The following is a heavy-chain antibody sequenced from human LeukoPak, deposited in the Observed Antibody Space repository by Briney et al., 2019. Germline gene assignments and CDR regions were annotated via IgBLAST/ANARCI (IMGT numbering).Heavy chain of an antibody. CDR2: IRYDGSNK. V-gene: IGHV3-30*02. CDR3: AKGINYYDSSGYDPDACDI. Sequence: GGSLRLSCAASGFTFSSYGMHWVRQAPGKGLEWVAFIRYDGSNKYYADSVKGRFTISRDNSKNTLYLQMNSLRAEDTAVYYCAKGINYYDSSGYDPDACDIWGQGTMVTVSS. CDR1: GFTFSSYG. J-gene: IGHJ3*02. D-gene: IGHD3-22*01.